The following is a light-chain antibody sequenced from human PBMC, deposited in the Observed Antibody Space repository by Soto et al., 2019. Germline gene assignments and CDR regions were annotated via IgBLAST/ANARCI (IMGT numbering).Light chain of an antibody. CDR3: QQLNSYR. CDR2: AAS. J-gene: IGKJ2*03. Sequence: DLQLTQSPSFLSASVGDRVTITCRASQGISSYLAWYQQKPGKAPKLLIYAASTLQSGVPSRFSGSGSGTEFTLTISSLQPEDFATYYCQQLNSYRFGQGTKLEIK. CDR1: QGISSY. V-gene: IGKV1-9*01.